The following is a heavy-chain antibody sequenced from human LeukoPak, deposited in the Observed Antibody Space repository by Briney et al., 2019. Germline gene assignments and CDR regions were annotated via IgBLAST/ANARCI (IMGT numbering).Heavy chain of an antibody. CDR3: VHDIAFHNYFQY. V-gene: IGHV2-5*02. CDR1: GFSLNTSGVG. CDR2: IYWDDDR. D-gene: IGHD3-3*02. Sequence: SGPTLVNPTQTLTLTCIFSGFSLNTSGVGVGWIRQPPGKALEWLALIYWDDDRRYSPSLKSRLAITEDTSKNQVVLTMSDMDPVDTATYYCVHDIAFHNYFQYWGQGALVTVSS. J-gene: IGHJ1*01.